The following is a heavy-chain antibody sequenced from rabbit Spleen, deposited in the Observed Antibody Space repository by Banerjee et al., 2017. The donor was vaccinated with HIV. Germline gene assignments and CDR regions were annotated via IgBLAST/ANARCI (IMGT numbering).Heavy chain of an antibody. D-gene: IGHD1-1*01. CDR3: ARDTATSFSTYGMDL. J-gene: IGHJ6*01. CDR2: TAGGRSAFT. V-gene: IGHV1S40*01. CDR1: GFSFSSNDY. Sequence: QSLEESGGGLVQPEGSLTLTCKASGFSFSSNDYMCWVRQAPGKGLEWIACTAGGRSAFTYYASWAKGRFTISKTSSTTATLQLNSLLAADTATYFCARDTATSFSTYGMDLWGQGTLVTVS.